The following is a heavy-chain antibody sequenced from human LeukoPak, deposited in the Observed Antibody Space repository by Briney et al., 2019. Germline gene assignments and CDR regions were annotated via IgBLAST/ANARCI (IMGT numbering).Heavy chain of an antibody. CDR1: GFTFSNYW. D-gene: IGHD3-10*02. Sequence: LSGGSLRLSCAASGFTFSNYWVSWVRQAPGKGPEWMGNIKEDGSETYYVDSVKGRFTISRDNAQNSLYLHMHSLRVEDTAVYYCARDPYVSNFDYWGQGTLVTVSS. V-gene: IGHV3-7*03. CDR2: IKEDGSET. CDR3: ARDPYVSNFDY. J-gene: IGHJ4*02.